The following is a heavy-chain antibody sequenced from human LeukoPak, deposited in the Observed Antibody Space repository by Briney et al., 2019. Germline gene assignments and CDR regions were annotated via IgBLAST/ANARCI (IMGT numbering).Heavy chain of an antibody. CDR3: AREGVQSIATRRGWSDP. D-gene: IGHD6-6*01. J-gene: IGHJ5*02. CDR2: ISSSSDYI. Sequence: GGSLRLSCEASGFTFSSYSMNWVRQAPGKGLEWVSSISSSSDYIYYADSMRGRFAISRDNAKNSLYLQMNSLRADDTAVYYCAREGVQSIATRRGWSDPWGRGTLVTVSS. CDR1: GFTFSSYS. V-gene: IGHV3-21*01.